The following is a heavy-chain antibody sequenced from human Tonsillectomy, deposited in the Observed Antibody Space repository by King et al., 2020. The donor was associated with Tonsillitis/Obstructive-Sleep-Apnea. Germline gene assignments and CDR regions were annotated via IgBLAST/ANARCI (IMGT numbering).Heavy chain of an antibody. J-gene: IGHJ2*01. CDR3: ARDKWFRELFSTIDWYFDL. V-gene: IGHV3-48*02. CDR1: GFTFSSYS. D-gene: IGHD3-10*01. CDR2: ISCRCSTI. Sequence: VQLVESGGGLVQPGGSLRLSCAASGFTFSSYSMNWVRQAPGEGLEGVLYISCRCSTIYYAGSLEGRFTISRDNAKKSLYLQMNSLRDEDTAVYYGARDKWFRELFSTIDWYFDLWGRGTLVTVSS.